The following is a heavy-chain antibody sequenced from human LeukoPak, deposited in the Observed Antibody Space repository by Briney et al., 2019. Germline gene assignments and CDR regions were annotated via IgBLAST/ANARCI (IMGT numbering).Heavy chain of an antibody. CDR2: ISAYNGNT. D-gene: IGHD3-10*01. CDR3: VAMVRGDSYDY. V-gene: IGHV1-18*01. Sequence: GVSVKVSCKASGYTFTSYGISWVRQAPGQGLEWMGWISAYNGNTNYAQKLQGRVTMTTDTSTSTAYMELRSLRPDDTAVYYCVAMVRGDSYDYWGQGTLVTVSS. J-gene: IGHJ4*02. CDR1: GYTFTSYG.